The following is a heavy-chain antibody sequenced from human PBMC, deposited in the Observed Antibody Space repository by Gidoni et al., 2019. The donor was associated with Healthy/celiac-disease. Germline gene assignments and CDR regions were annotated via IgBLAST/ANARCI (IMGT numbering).Heavy chain of an antibody. D-gene: IGHD3-22*01. CDR1: GGTFSSYA. J-gene: IGHJ4*02. CDR3: ARDLVARSYYDSSGYYSAL. CDR2: IIPILGIA. V-gene: IGHV1-69*04. Sequence: QVQLVQSGAEVKKPGSSVKVSCKASGGTFSSYATRWVRQAPGQGLEWMGRIIPILGIANYAQKFQGRVTITADKSTSTAYMELSSLRSEDTAVYYCARDLVARSYYDSSGYYSALWGQGTLVTVSS.